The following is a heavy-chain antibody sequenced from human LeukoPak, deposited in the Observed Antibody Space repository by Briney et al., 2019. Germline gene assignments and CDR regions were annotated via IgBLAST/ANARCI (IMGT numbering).Heavy chain of an antibody. CDR2: INTDGSST. CDR1: GFTFSSYW. V-gene: IGHV3-74*01. D-gene: IGHD3-22*01. J-gene: IGHJ4*02. Sequence: GGSLRLSCAASGFTFSSYWMHWVRQAPGKGLVWVSRINTDGSSTSYADSVKGRFTISRDNAKNTLYLQMNSLRAEDTALYYCAKDKSSSGYLFDYWGQGTLVTVSS. CDR3: AKDKSSSGYLFDY.